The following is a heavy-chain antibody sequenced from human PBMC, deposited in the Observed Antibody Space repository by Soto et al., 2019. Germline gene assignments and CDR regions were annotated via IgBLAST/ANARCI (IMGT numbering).Heavy chain of an antibody. CDR2: ISPFHGDT. CDR1: GYSFTNYA. D-gene: IGHD3-16*01. V-gene: IGHV1-18*01. J-gene: IGHJ4*02. Sequence: QVELVQSGPEVKKPGASVKVSCKASGYSFTNYAIGWVRQAPGQGLEWVGWISPFHGDTNYAQNFQVRITVTTDSSTSTAYMDRGRWRSDDTAVYYCARSDHVDRYFDYWGQGTRITVSS. CDR3: ARSDHVDRYFDY.